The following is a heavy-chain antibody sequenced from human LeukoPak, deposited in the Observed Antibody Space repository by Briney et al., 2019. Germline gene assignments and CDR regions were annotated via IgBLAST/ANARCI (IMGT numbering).Heavy chain of an antibody. CDR3: ARGISGGFDI. D-gene: IGHD2-21*01. J-gene: IGHJ3*02. CDR1: GYIFTAYH. V-gene: IGHV1-2*06. Sequence: ASVKVSCKPSGYIFTAYHLHWVRQAPGQGLKWMGRIIPNSGATNYAQNFQGRVTMTRDTSISTAYMELSRLSPDDTAVYYCARGISGGFDIWGQGTTVTVSS. CDR2: IIPNSGAT.